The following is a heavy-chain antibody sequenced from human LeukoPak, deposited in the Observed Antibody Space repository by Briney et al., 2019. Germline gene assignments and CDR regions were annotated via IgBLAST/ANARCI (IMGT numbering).Heavy chain of an antibody. Sequence: GTLRLSCAASGFTFSSYGMSWVRQAPGKGLAWVSAISGSGGSTYYADSVKGRFTISRDNSKNTLYLQMNSLRAEDTAVYYCARKQGYYDSSGYYYVDDYWGQGTLVTVSS. CDR1: GFTFSSYG. D-gene: IGHD3-22*01. V-gene: IGHV3-23*01. J-gene: IGHJ4*02. CDR3: ARKQGYYDSSGYYYVDDY. CDR2: ISGSGGST.